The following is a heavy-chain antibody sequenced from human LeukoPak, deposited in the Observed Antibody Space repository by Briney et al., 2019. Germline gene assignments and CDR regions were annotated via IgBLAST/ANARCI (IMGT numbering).Heavy chain of an antibody. V-gene: IGHV3-11*01. CDR3: AREGHYYDSSSYSDY. CDR2: ISSSGSTI. Sequence: GGSLRLSCAASGFTFSDYYMSWIRQAPGKGLEWLSYISSSGSTIYYADSVKGRFTISRDNAKNSLYLQMNSLRAEDTAVYYCAREGHYYDSSSYSDYWGQGTLVTVSS. J-gene: IGHJ4*02. D-gene: IGHD3-22*01. CDR1: GFTFSDYY.